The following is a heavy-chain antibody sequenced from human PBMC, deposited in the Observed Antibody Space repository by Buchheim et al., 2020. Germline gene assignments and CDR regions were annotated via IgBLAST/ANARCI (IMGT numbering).Heavy chain of an antibody. V-gene: IGHV3-7*01. CDR2: IKQDGSEK. CDR3: ARLESEFSSGWYASHYYYYMDV. D-gene: IGHD6-19*01. Sequence: EVQLVESGGGLVQPGGSLRLSCAASGFTFSSYWMSWVRQAPGKGLEWVANIKQDGSEKYYVDSVKGRCTISRDNAKNSLYLQMNSQRAEDTAVYYCARLESEFSSGWYASHYYYYMDVWGKGTT. J-gene: IGHJ6*03. CDR1: GFTFSSYW.